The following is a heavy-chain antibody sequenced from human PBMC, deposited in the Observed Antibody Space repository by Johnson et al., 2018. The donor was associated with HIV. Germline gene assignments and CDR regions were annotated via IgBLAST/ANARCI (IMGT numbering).Heavy chain of an antibody. J-gene: IGHJ3*02. V-gene: IGHV3-33*01. CDR2: MWYDGSNK. Sequence: MWYDGSNKYYADSVKGRFTISRDNSKNTLYLQMNSLRAEDTAVYYCVGGWDAFDIWGQGTMVTVSS. D-gene: IGHD3-16*01. CDR3: VGGWDAFDI.